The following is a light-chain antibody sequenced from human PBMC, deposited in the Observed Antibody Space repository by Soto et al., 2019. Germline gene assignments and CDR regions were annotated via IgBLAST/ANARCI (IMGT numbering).Light chain of an antibody. J-gene: IGKJ4*01. Sequence: DIQMTQSPSTLSASVGDRVTITCRASQSISSWLAWYQQKPGKAPNLLIYDASRLQSGVPSRFSGSGSGADFTLTFSSLQPEDFATYYCQQSYSNPLTFGGGTKVDIK. CDR2: DAS. CDR1: QSISSW. CDR3: QQSYSNPLT. V-gene: IGKV1-39*01.